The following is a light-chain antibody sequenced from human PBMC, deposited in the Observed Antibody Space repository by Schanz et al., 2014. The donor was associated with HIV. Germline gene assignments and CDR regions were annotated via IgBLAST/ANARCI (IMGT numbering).Light chain of an antibody. CDR1: TSNIGDNY. CDR2: GNS. J-gene: IGLJ1*01. Sequence: QSVLTQPPSVSAAPGQKVTISCSGSTSNIGDNYVSWYQQFPGTAPKLLIYGNSNRPSGVPDRFSGSKSGTSASLAITGLQAEDEGDYYCLSYDISLSSYVFGTGTKLTVL. CDR3: LSYDISLSSYV. V-gene: IGLV1-40*01.